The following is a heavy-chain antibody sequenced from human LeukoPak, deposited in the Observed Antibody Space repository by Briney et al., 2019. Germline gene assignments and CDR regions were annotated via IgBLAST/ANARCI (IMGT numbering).Heavy chain of an antibody. CDR2: INWNGGST. J-gene: IGHJ4*02. Sequence: GGSLRLSCAASGFTFDDYGMSWVRQAPGKGLEWVSGINWNGGSTGYADSVKGRFTISRDNAKNSLYLQMNSLRAEDTAVYYCARSPTPWGYYGSGIGGDYWGQGTLVTVSS. D-gene: IGHD3-10*01. V-gene: IGHV3-20*04. CDR3: ARSPTPWGYYGSGIGGDY. CDR1: GFTFDDYG.